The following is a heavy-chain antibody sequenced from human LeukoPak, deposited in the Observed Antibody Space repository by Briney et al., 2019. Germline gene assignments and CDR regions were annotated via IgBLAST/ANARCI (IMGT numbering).Heavy chain of an antibody. CDR1: GGSISSSY. CDR2: IYYSGST. D-gene: IGHD2-2*01. J-gene: IGHJ6*02. CDR3: VRGNRCSSTSCQFCYYYGMDV. Sequence: SETLSLTCTVSGGSISSSYWSWIRQPPGKGLEWIGYIYYSGSTSYNPSLKSRVTISVDTSKNQFSLKLSSVTAADTAVYYCVRGNRCSSTSCQFCYYYGMDVWGRGTTVTVSS. V-gene: IGHV4-59*01.